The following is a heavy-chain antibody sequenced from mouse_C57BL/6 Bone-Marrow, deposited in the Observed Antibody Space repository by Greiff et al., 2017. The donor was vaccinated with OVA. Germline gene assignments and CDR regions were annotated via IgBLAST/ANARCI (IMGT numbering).Heavy chain of an antibody. CDR3: ARRVGSSLLHWYFDV. CDR2: IHPNSGST. Sequence: QVQLQQSGAELVKPGASVKLSCKASGYTFTSYWMHWVKQRPGQGLEWIGMIHPNSGSTNYNEKFKGKATLTVDKSSSTAYMQLSSLTSEDSSVYYCARRVGSSLLHWYFDVWGTGTTVTVSS. J-gene: IGHJ1*03. V-gene: IGHV1-64*01. D-gene: IGHD1-1*01. CDR1: GYTFTSYW.